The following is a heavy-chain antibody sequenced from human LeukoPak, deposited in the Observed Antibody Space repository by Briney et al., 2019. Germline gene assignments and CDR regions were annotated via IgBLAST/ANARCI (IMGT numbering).Heavy chain of an antibody. J-gene: IGHJ4*02. Sequence: GGSLRLSCAASGFTFSSYWMSWVRQAPGKGLEWVANIKQDGSEKYYVDSVKGRFTISRDNAKNSLYLQMNSLRAEDTAVYYCARGYGSAWSTYFDYWGQGTLVTVSS. V-gene: IGHV3-7*01. D-gene: IGHD6-19*01. CDR1: GFTFSSYW. CDR2: IKQDGSEK. CDR3: ARGYGSAWSTYFDY.